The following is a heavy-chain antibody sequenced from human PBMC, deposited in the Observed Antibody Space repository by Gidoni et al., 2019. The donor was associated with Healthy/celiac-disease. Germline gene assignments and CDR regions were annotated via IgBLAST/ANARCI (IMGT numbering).Heavy chain of an antibody. CDR2: ISGSGGST. V-gene: IGHV3-23*01. CDR3: AKTPNKLRFFSRGEYFQH. J-gene: IGHJ1*01. CDR1: GFTFSSYA. Sequence: EVQLLESGGGLVQPGGSLRLSCAASGFTFSSYAMSWVRQAPGQGLEWVSAISGSGGSTYYADSVKGRFTISRDNSKNTLYLQMNSLRAEDTAVYYCAKTPNKLRFFSRGEYFQHWGQGTLVTVSS. D-gene: IGHD3-3*01.